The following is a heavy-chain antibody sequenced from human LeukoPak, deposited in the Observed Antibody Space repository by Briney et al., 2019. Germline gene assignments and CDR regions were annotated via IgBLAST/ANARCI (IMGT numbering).Heavy chain of an antibody. CDR2: ISGSGGST. D-gene: IGHD3-9*01. Sequence: PGGSLRLSCAASGLTFSSYAMSWVRQAPGKGLEWVSAISGSGGSTYYADSVKGRFTISRDNSKNTLYLQMNSLRAEDTAVYYCARHDWLSGVSYQYYFDYWGQGTLVTVSS. J-gene: IGHJ4*02. CDR3: ARHDWLSGVSYQYYFDY. CDR1: GLTFSSYA. V-gene: IGHV3-23*01.